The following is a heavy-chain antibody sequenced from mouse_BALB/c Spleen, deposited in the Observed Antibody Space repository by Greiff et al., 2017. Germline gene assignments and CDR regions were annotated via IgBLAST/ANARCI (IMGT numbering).Heavy chain of an antibody. Sequence: EVKLVESGGGLVKPGGSLKLSCAASGFAFSSYDMSWVRQTPEKRLEWVAYISSGGGSTYYPDTVKGRFTISRDNAKNTLYLQMSSLKSEDTAMYYCARRRSLYYFDYWGQGTTLTVSS. V-gene: IGHV5-12-1*01. CDR3: ARRRSLYYFDY. CDR1: GFAFSSYD. J-gene: IGHJ2*01. CDR2: ISSGGGST.